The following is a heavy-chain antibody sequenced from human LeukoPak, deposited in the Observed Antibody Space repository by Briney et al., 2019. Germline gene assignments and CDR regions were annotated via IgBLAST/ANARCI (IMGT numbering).Heavy chain of an antibody. D-gene: IGHD3-10*01. Sequence: GGSLKLSCAASGFTFSNYNFYWVRQAPGKGLEWVSSISSTSSYIYYADSMRGRFTISRDNAKNSLYLQMNSLRAEDTAVYYCARALWSGPVYYGMDVWGQGTTVTVSS. V-gene: IGHV3-21*01. CDR3: ARALWSGPVYYGMDV. J-gene: IGHJ6*02. CDR1: GFTFSNYN. CDR2: ISSTSSYI.